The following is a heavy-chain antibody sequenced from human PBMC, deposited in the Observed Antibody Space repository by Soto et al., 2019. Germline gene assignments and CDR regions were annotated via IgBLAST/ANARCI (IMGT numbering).Heavy chain of an antibody. D-gene: IGHD6-13*01. Sequence: QVQLQQCGAGLLKPSETLSLTCAVYGGSFSGYYWSWIRQPPGKGLEWIGEINHSGSTNYNPSLKSRVTISVDTSKNQFYLKLSSVTAADTAVYYCANIYSSSWYYYYGMDVWGQGTTVTVSS. V-gene: IGHV4-34*01. CDR2: INHSGST. J-gene: IGHJ6*02. CDR1: GGSFSGYY. CDR3: ANIYSSSWYYYYGMDV.